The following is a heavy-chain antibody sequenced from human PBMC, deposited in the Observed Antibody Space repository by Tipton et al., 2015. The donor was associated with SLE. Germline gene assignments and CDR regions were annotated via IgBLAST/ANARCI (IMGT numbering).Heavy chain of an antibody. V-gene: IGHV1-8*01. CDR1: GYTFTSYD. Sequence: QLVQSGPEVKKPGASVKVSCKASGYTFTSYDINWVRQATGQGLEWMGWMNPNSGNTGYAQEFQGRVTMTRNTSISTAYMELSSLRAEDTAVYYCAGVLYSSSFVDYWGQGTLVAVCS. CDR3: AGVLYSSSFVDY. D-gene: IGHD6-6*01. CDR2: MNPNSGNT. J-gene: IGHJ4*02.